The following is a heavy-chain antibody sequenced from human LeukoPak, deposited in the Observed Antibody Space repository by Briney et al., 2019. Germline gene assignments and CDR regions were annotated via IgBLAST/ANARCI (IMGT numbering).Heavy chain of an antibody. CDR1: GGSISGYY. CDR2: IYYSGST. J-gene: IGHJ4*02. Sequence: SETLSLTCTVSGGSISGYYWSWIRQPPGKGLEWIGSIYYSGSTYYNPPLKSRVTISVDTSKNQFSLKLSSVTAADTAVYYCARGYYYYDSSGYYYLPEYYFDYWGQGTLVTVSS. D-gene: IGHD3-22*01. V-gene: IGHV4-39*01. CDR3: ARGYYYYDSSGYYYLPEYYFDY.